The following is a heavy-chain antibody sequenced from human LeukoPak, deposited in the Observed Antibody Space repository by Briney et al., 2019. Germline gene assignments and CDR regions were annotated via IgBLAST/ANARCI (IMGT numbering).Heavy chain of an antibody. D-gene: IGHD6-6*01. J-gene: IGHJ1*01. Sequence: SETLSLTCSVSGASITTTNFWWTWIRQSPGRGLEWIGYIHDRGSDKYNPALESRATLSVDTSKNQSSLKLNSVTAADTAVYYCARYGLVEFRNAFQYWGQGILVSVSS. CDR3: ARYGLVEFRNAFQY. CDR2: IHDRGSD. CDR1: GASITTTNFW. V-gene: IGHV4-61*01.